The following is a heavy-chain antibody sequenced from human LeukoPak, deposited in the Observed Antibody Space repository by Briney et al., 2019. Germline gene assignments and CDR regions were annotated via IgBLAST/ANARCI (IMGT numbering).Heavy chain of an antibody. D-gene: IGHD2-15*01. CDR2: INHSGST. CDR3: ARGNDRHTPSERGDCSGGSCSTETYYFDY. Sequence: SETLSPTCAVYGGSFSGYYWSWIRQPPGKGLEWIGEINHSGSTNYNPSLKSRVTISVDTSKNQFSLKLSSVTAADTAVYYCARGNDRHTPSERGDCSGGSCSTETYYFDYWGQGTLVTVSS. J-gene: IGHJ4*02. V-gene: IGHV4-34*01. CDR1: GGSFSGYY.